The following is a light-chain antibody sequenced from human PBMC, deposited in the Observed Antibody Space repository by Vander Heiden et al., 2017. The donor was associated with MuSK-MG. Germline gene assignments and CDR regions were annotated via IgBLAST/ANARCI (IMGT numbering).Light chain of an antibody. CDR3: QQYDSYPLT. CDR1: QGISSY. J-gene: IGKJ3*01. CDR2: AAS. Sequence: AIRMTQSPSSFSASTGDRVTITCRASQGISSYLAWYQQKPGKAPKLLIYAASTLQSGVPSRFSGSGSGTDFTLTISCLHAEDFATYYCQQYDSYPLTFGHGTKVDIK. V-gene: IGKV1-8*01.